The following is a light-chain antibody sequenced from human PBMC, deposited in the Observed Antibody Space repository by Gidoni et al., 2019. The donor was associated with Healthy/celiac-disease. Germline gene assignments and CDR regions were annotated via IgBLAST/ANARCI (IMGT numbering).Light chain of an antibody. CDR1: QSISSY. V-gene: IGKV1-39*01. CDR3: QQSYSTPIT. Sequence: DIQMTQSPSSLSASVGDRVTITCRASQSISSYLNWSQQKPGKAPKLLIYAASSLQSGVPSRFSGSGSGTDFTLNSSSLQPEDFATYYCQQSYSTPITFGQGTRLEIK. CDR2: AAS. J-gene: IGKJ5*01.